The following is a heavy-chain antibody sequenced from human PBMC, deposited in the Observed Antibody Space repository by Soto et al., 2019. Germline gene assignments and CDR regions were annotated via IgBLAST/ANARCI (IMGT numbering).Heavy chain of an antibody. CDR2: IIPIFGTT. D-gene: IGHD3-22*01. Sequence: GASVKVSCKASGGTFGSDAITWVRQAPGQGLEWVGRIIPIFGTTNYAQNLQGRVTISADKSTLTSYMELHSLTSDDTALYYCARARTDSGYYTNWLDPWGQGTQVTV. J-gene: IGHJ5*02. CDR1: GGTFGSDA. CDR3: ARARTDSGYYTNWLDP. V-gene: IGHV1-69*06.